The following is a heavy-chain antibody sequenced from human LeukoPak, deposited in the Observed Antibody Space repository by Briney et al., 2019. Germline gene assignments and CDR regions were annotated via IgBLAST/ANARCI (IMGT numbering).Heavy chain of an antibody. CDR2: ILSTGLP. Sequence: SDTLSLICSVSGASTSLHHWSGTRRSPGKGLVWIGNILSTGLPYYNPSLKSRVTISGDTSKNQFSLKLTSVTAADTAVYYCARSPDSDRHDYWGQRTLVIVSS. CDR1: GASTSLHH. V-gene: IGHV4-59*07. CDR3: ARSPDSDRHDY. J-gene: IGHJ4*02. D-gene: IGHD3-22*01.